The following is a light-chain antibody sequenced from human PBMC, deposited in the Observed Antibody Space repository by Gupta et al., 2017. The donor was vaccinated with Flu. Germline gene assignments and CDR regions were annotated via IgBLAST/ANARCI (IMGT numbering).Light chain of an antibody. Sequence: TRGESASISCSPSQCRLDGNGHYYLDLYVLKPGQPPQLLIYVASTRASGVPDRFSGSGSGTDFTLTISRGEAEDVGIYYCKQARQTPWTFGQGTMVEIK. V-gene: IGKV2-28*01. CDR3: KQARQTPWT. CDR2: VAS. CDR1: QCRLDGNGHYY. J-gene: IGKJ1*01.